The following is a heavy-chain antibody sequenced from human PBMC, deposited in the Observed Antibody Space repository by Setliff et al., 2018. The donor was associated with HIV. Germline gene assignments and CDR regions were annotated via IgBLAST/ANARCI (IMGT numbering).Heavy chain of an antibody. D-gene: IGHD2-2*01. CDR3: ARHRDPPGTSWIFYYYYMDL. J-gene: IGHJ6*03. CDR2: IYYSGST. V-gene: IGHV4-39*01. CDR1: GGSISSSSYY. Sequence: SETLSLTCTVSGGSISSSSYYWGWIRQPPGKGLEWIGTIYYSGSTYSNPSLKSRVTMSVDTSKNQFSLKLISVTAADTAVYYCARHRDPPGTSWIFYYYYMDLWGGGTTVTVSS.